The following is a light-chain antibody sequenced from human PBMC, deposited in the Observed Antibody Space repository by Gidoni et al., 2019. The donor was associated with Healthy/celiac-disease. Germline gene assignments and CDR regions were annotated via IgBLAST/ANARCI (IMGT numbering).Light chain of an antibody. J-gene: IGKJ2*01. Sequence: DIQMTQSPSTLSASVGDRVTITCRASQRISSWLAWYQQKPGKDPKLLIYKASSLESGVPSRFSGSGSGTEFTLTISSLQPDDFATYYCQQYNSYSRYTFGQGTKLEX. V-gene: IGKV1-5*03. CDR1: QRISSW. CDR2: KAS. CDR3: QQYNSYSRYT.